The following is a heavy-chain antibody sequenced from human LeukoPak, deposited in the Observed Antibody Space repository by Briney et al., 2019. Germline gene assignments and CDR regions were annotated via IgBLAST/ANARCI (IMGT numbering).Heavy chain of an antibody. CDR2: IWYDGSNK. CDR3: ARDRQQLVGDY. V-gene: IGHV3-33*01. Sequence: PGGSLRLSCAASGFTFSSYGMHWVRQAPGKGLEGVAVIWYDGSNKYYADSVKGRFTISRDNSKNTLYLQMNSLRAEDTAVYYCARDRQQLVGDYWGQGTLVTVSS. J-gene: IGHJ4*02. D-gene: IGHD6-13*01. CDR1: GFTFSSYG.